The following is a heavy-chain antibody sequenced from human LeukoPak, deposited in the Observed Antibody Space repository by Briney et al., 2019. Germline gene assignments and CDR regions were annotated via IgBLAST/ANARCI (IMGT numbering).Heavy chain of an antibody. CDR1: GDTFSSYA. D-gene: IGHD3-3*01. CDR2: IIPIFGTA. CDR3: ARFHYDFWSGSPPL. Sequence: GASVKVSCKASGDTFSSYAISWVRQAPGQGLEWMGGIIPIFGTANYAQKFQGRVTITADESTSTAYMELSSLRSEDTAVYYCARFHYDFWSGSPPLWGQGTLVTVSS. J-gene: IGHJ4*02. V-gene: IGHV1-69*01.